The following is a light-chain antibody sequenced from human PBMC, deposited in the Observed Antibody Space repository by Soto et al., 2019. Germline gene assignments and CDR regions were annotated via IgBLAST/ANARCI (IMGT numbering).Light chain of an antibody. V-gene: IGLV1-44*01. Sequence: QSVLTQPPSASGTPGQRVTISCSGSGSNIGSHTVSWYQQXPGTAPNLLIYSNDQRPSGVPDRFSGSKSGTSASLAISGLQSEDEADYYCAAWDDSLSGAVFGGGTQLTVL. CDR2: SND. CDR1: GSNIGSHT. CDR3: AAWDDSLSGAV. J-gene: IGLJ7*01.